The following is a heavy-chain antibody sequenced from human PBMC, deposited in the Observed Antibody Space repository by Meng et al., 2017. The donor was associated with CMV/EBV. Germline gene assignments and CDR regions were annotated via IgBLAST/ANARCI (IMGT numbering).Heavy chain of an antibody. V-gene: IGHV3-23*03. CDR1: GFTFSSYA. CDR3: AKGDVYFDY. D-gene: IGHD3-16*01. CDR2: IYSGGRRT. J-gene: IGHJ4*02. Sequence: GESLKISCAASGFTFSSYAMSWVRQSPGKGLEWVSLIYSGGRRTFYADSAKGRFTISRDSSKNTLYLQMNSLRAEDTAVYYCAKGDVYFDYWGQGTPVTVSS.